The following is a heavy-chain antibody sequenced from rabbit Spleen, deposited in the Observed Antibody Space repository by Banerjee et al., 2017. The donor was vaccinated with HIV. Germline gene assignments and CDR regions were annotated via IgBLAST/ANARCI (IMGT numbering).Heavy chain of an antibody. J-gene: IGHJ3*01. V-gene: IGHV1S40*01. CDR1: GFSFSSSDY. CDR3: ARGSATMTMVITGYYLSL. CDR2: IAGSSDST. Sequence: QSLEESGGGLVQPEGSLALTCKASGFSFSSSDYICWVRQAPGKGLEWISCIAGSSDSTAYASWAKGRFTISKTSSTTVTLQLTSLTAADTATYFCARGSATMTMVITGYYLSLWGQGTLVTVS. D-gene: IGHD2-1*01.